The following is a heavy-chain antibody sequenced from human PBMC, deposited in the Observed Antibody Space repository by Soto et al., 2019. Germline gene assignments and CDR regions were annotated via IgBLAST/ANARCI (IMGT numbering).Heavy chain of an antibody. D-gene: IGHD2-2*01. CDR2: TSYDGSNK. CDR1: GFTFSSYG. V-gene: IGHV3-30*18. J-gene: IGHJ6*02. CDR3: AKAVVPAASKDWTYYYYGMDV. Sequence: QVQLVESGGGVVQPGRSLRLSCAASGFTFSSYGMHWVRQAPGKGLEWVAVTSYDGSNKYYADSVKGRFTISRDNSKNTLYLQMNSLRAEDTAVYYCAKAVVPAASKDWTYYYYGMDVWGQGTTVTVSS.